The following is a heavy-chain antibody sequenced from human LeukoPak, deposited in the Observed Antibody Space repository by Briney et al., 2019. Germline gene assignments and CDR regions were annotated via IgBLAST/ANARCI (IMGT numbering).Heavy chain of an antibody. CDR2: IRSKANRYAT. D-gene: IGHD6-19*01. V-gene: IGHV3-73*01. CDR1: GFTFSGSA. Sequence: VGSLRLSCAASGFTFSGSAMHWVRQASGKGLEWAGRIRSKANRYATAYAASVKGRFTISRDDSKNTAYLQMNSLKTEDTAVYYCTRHVRGIAVAGSYYYYYMDVWGKGTTVTVSS. CDR3: TRHVRGIAVAGSYYYYYMDV. J-gene: IGHJ6*03.